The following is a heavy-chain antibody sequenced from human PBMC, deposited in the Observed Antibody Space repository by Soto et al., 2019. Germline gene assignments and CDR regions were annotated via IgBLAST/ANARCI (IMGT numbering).Heavy chain of an antibody. Sequence: EVQLVESGGGLVQPGGSLRLSCAASKFTFIRYWMHWVRQTPGKELMWVSRINPAGGRTTCADSVKGRFTISRAKAKNTVFLDMNSLRAEDTAVYYCARVASGSYDWFDPWGQGTLVTVSS. V-gene: IGHV3-74*03. J-gene: IGHJ5*02. D-gene: IGHD1-26*01. CDR3: ARVASGSYDWFDP. CDR1: KFTFIRYW. CDR2: INPAGGRT.